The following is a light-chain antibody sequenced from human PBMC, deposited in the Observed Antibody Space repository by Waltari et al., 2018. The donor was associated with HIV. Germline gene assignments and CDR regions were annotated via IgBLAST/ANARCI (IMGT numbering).Light chain of an antibody. CDR2: DVN. CDR1: SSDVGGYNY. V-gene: IGLV2-11*01. CDR3: CSYADNYPVV. Sequence: QSALPQPRSVSGSPGQSVTISCTGTSSDVGGYNYVSWYQQHPGKAPKFMIYDVNKRPSGVPDRFSGSKSGNTASLTISGLQAEDEADYYCCSYADNYPVVFGGGTKLTVL. J-gene: IGLJ2*01.